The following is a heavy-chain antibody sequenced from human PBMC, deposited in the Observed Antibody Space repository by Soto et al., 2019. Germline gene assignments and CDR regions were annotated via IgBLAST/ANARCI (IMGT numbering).Heavy chain of an antibody. CDR1: GFTFSNYG. CDR2: ISYDGNNK. CDR3: GLEGVYYGDYNYYFDY. D-gene: IGHD4-17*01. V-gene: IGHV3-30*03. Sequence: QVQLVESGGGVVQPGRSLRLSCAASGFTFSNYGMHWVRQAPGKGLEWVAVISYDGNNKYYADSVKGRFTISRDNSKNTLYLQMNSLRAKDTAVYYCGLEGVYYGDYNYYFDYWGQGTLVTVSS. J-gene: IGHJ4*02.